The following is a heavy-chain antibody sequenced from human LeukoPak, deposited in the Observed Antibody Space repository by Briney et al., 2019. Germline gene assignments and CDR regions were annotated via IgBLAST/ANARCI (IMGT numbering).Heavy chain of an antibody. CDR2: INPSGGST. CDR3: TRDRRVGGTQHYYGMDV. Sequence: ASVKVSCKASAYTLTSYYVHWVRQAPGQGLEWMGIINPSGGSTNYAQKFQGRVTMTRDTSTSTLYMEMSSLRSEDTAVYYCTRDRRVGGTQHYYGMDVWGQGTTVTVSS. V-gene: IGHV1-46*01. J-gene: IGHJ6*02. CDR1: AYTLTSYY. D-gene: IGHD1-26*01.